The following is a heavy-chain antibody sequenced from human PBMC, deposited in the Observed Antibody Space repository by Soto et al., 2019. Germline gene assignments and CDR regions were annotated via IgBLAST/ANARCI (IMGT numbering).Heavy chain of an antibody. J-gene: IGHJ4*02. D-gene: IGHD5-12*01. CDR3: ARGLSGYYGFDY. V-gene: IGHV3-74*01. CDR1: GFTFSSYW. CDR2: IKGDGTNT. Sequence: EVQLVESGGGLVQFWGSLRLSCAASGFTFSSYWMHWVRQVPGKGLVWVSRIKGDGTNTGYADSVKGRFTISRDNVKNTLYLQLNSLRAEDTAVYYCARGLSGYYGFDYWGQGTLLTVSS.